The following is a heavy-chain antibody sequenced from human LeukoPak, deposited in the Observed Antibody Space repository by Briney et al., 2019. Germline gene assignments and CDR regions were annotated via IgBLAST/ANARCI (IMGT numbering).Heavy chain of an antibody. D-gene: IGHD1-26*01. J-gene: IGHJ4*02. CDR3: AKSGGYGLIDY. CDR2: INHSGST. Sequence: SETLSLTCAVYSGSFSGYYWSWIRQPPGKGLEWIGEINHSGSTNYNPSLESRVTISFDTSKNQFSLRLNSVTAADTAMYYCAKSGGYGLIDYWGQGTLVTVSS. CDR1: SGSFSGYY. V-gene: IGHV4-34*01.